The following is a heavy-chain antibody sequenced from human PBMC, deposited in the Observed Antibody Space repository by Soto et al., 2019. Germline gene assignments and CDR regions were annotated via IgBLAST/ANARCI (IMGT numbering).Heavy chain of an antibody. D-gene: IGHD6-13*01. CDR1: GFTFSSYD. J-gene: IGHJ4*02. Sequence: GGALRLSCAASGFTFSSYDIHWVRQATGKGLEWVSAIGTAGDTYYPGSVKGRFTISRENAKNSLYLQMNSLRAGDTAVYYCARDRKGILDYWGQGTLVTVSS. CDR2: IGTAGDT. CDR3: ARDRKGILDY. V-gene: IGHV3-13*01.